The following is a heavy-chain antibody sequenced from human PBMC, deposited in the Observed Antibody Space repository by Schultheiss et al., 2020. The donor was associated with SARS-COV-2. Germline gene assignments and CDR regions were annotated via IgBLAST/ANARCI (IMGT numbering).Heavy chain of an antibody. Sequence: GGSLRLSCKASGYTFTGYYMHWVRQAPGQGLEWMGWINPNSGGTNYAQKFQGRVTMTRDTSISTAYMELSRLRSDDTAVYYCARDDVTGTTPGGYWGQGTLVTVSS. J-gene: IGHJ4*02. CDR2: INPNSGGT. D-gene: IGHD1-7*01. CDR1: GYTFTGYY. V-gene: IGHV1-2*02. CDR3: ARDDVTGTTPGGY.